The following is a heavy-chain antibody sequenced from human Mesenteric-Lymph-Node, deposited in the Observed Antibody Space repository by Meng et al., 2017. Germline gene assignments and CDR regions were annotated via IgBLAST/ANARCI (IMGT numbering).Heavy chain of an antibody. Sequence: ASVKVSCKASGYTFTGYYMHWVRQAPGQGLEWMGIINPSGGSTSYAQKFQGRVTITRDTSASTAYMELSSLRSEDTAVYYCARNRYSSGWYGYYYGMDVWGQGTTVTVSS. CDR2: INPSGGST. CDR1: GYTFTGYY. CDR3: ARNRYSSGWYGYYYGMDV. D-gene: IGHD6-19*01. J-gene: IGHJ6*02. V-gene: IGHV1-46*01.